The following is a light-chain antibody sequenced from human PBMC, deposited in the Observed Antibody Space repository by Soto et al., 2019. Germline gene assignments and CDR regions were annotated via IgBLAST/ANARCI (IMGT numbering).Light chain of an antibody. CDR3: QQYNTWPSLT. CDR1: QAISNN. J-gene: IGKJ4*01. V-gene: IGKV3D-15*01. Sequence: EVVMTQSPATLSVSPGESATLSCRASQAISNNLAWYQQKPGQAPRLLIYGASITASGSPDRFSGSGSGTEFTLTISSLQSEDFGVYYCQQYNTWPSLTFGGGTKVEIK. CDR2: GAS.